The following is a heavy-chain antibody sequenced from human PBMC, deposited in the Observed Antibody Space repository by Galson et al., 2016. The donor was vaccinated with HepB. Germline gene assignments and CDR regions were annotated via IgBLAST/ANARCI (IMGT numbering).Heavy chain of an antibody. V-gene: IGHV3-11*06. D-gene: IGHD2-8*01. Sequence: SLRLSCAASGFTFSDYYMSWIRQAPGKGLQWLSFISSSSLYTKYAGSVGGRFSISRDNAMNSLYLQMNSLTVEDTAVYYCARVSRRVDAFDIWGQGTMLTVSS. J-gene: IGHJ3*02. CDR3: ARVSRRVDAFDI. CDR2: ISSSSLYT. CDR1: GFTFSDYY.